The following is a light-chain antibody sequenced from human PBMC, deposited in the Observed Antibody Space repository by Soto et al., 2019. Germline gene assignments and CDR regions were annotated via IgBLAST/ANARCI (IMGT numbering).Light chain of an antibody. CDR3: QQYGTSPVT. J-gene: IGKJ2*01. CDR2: GAS. CDR1: QSVSNTY. V-gene: IGKV3-20*01. Sequence: EIVLTQSPGTLSLSPGERATLSCRASQSVSNTYLAWYQHKPGEAPRLLIYGASDRATGIPDRFRGSGSVTDFTLTISSLEPEDFALYYCQQYGTSPVTFGQGPKLEIK.